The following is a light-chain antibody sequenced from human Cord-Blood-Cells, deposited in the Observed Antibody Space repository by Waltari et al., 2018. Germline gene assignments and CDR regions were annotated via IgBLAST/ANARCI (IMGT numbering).Light chain of an antibody. Sequence: QSALTQPAPVSGSPGQSITIPCTGTSRDLGSYHLVSWYQQHPGKAPNLMIYEGSKRPSGVSNRFSGSKSGNTASLTISGLQAEDEADYYCCSYAGSSRVFGGGTKLTVL. CDR3: CSYAGSSRV. J-gene: IGLJ3*02. V-gene: IGLV2-23*01. CDR2: EGS. CDR1: SRDLGSYHL.